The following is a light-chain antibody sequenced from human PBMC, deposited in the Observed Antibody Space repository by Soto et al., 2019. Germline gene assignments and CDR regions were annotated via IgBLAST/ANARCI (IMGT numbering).Light chain of an antibody. CDR3: QQYGSSPHT. V-gene: IGKV3-20*01. J-gene: IGKJ2*01. CDR2: GAS. CDR1: QSVSSSY. Sequence: EIVLTQSPGTLSLSPGERATLSCRASQSVSSSYLAWYQHKPGQAPRLLIYGASSRATGIPDRFSGSGSGTDFTLTISRLEPEDVAVYYCQQYGSSPHTCGQGTKLEIK.